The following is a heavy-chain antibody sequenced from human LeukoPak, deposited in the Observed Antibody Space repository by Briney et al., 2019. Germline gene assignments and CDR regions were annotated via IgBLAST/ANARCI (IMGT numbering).Heavy chain of an antibody. CDR1: GYTFTSYD. V-gene: IGHV1-8*01. J-gene: IGHJ4*02. CDR3: ARGPHRPRVVRGTIDY. D-gene: IGHD3-10*01. Sequence: GASVKVSCKASGYTFTSYDINWVRQATAQGLEWMGWMNPNSGNTGYAQKFQGRVTMTRNTSISTAYMELSSLRSEDTAVYYCARGPHRPRVVRGTIDYWGQGTLVTVRS. CDR2: MNPNSGNT.